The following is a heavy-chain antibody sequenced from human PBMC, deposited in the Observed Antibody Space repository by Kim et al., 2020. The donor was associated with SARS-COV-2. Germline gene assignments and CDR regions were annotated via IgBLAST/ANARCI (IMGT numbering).Heavy chain of an antibody. CDR1: GGSISSSNW. CDR2: IYHSGST. V-gene: IGHV4-4*02. CDR3: ARGVTMVRGVGGDYYYYGMDV. J-gene: IGHJ6*02. Sequence: SETLSLTCAVSGGSISSSNWWSWVRQPPGKGLEWIGEIYHSGSTNYNPSLKSRVTISVDKSKNQLSLKLSSVTAADTAVYYCARGVTMVRGVGGDYYYYGMDVWGQGTTVTVSS. D-gene: IGHD3-10*01.